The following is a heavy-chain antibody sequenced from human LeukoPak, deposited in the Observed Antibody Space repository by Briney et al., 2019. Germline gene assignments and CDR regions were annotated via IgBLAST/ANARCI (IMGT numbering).Heavy chain of an antibody. CDR2: INPNSGGT. CDR3: ARSDYLWDSSNYYYYYYMDV. CDR1: GYSFTGYY. Sequence: ASVKVSCKASGYSFTGYYIHWVRQAPGQGLEWMGWINPNSGGTNYAQKFQGRVTMTRDTSISTAYMELSRLRSDDTAVYYCARSDYLWDSSNYYYYYYMDVWAKGTTVTISS. V-gene: IGHV1-2*02. J-gene: IGHJ6*03. D-gene: IGHD3-16*01.